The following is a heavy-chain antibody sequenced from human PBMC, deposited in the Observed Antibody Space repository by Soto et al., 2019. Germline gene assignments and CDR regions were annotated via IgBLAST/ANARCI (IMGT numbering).Heavy chain of an antibody. CDR1: GFSFSDYA. CDR2: ISFDASKK. D-gene: IGHD6-19*01. J-gene: IGHJ4*02. V-gene: IGHV3-30-3*01. CDR3: TRDSCIVVAGDVYDF. Sequence: GGSLRLSCAASGFSFSDYAMHWVRQAPGKGLEWLAVISFDASKKYYADPVKGRFTISRDNSKNMLYLQMNSLRGEDTAIYYCTRDSCIVVAGDVYDFCGQGSLVIVSS.